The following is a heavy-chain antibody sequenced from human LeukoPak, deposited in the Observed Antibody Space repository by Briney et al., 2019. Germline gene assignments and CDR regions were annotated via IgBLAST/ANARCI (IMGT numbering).Heavy chain of an antibody. CDR1: GHTLSRYA. Sequence: GGSLRLSCAASGHTLSRYAMLWARQAPGKGLEWVSGISSSGVSPYYADSMKGRFTIARDNSKNTLYLQMNSLRAEDTAIYYCAQDLPTAITARPHYWGQGTLVTVSS. D-gene: IGHD2-2*02. J-gene: IGHJ4*02. CDR2: ISSSGVSP. V-gene: IGHV3-23*01. CDR3: AQDLPTAITARPHY.